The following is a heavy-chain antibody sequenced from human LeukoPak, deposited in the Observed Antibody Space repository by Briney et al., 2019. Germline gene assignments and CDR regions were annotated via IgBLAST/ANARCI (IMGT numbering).Heavy chain of an antibody. V-gene: IGHV4-59*01. D-gene: IGHD3-10*02. CDR1: GDSISSYF. J-gene: IGHJ5*02. CDR2: FHDSGSA. CDR3: ARDSYSVDTATPRGFDP. Sequence: SSETLSLTCTVSGDSISSYFWSWIRQPPGKGLEWIGYFHDSGSANYNPSLKSRITMSVDTSKNQFSLKLRSVTAADTAVYYCARDSYSVDTATPRGFDPWGQGTLVTVSS.